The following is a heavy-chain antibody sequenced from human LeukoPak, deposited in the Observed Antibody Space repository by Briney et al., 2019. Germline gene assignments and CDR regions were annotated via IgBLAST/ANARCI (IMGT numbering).Heavy chain of an antibody. Sequence: SETLSLTCTVSGDSLIRNFYYWGWIRQPPGRGLEWIGSLYQSGSTYYNPSLKSRVTISVDTSKNQLSLRLKSLTAADTAVYLCARSIPMSTAVVADAMWGGFDRWGQGTLVVVAS. CDR1: GDSLIRNFYY. V-gene: IGHV4-39*01. CDR2: LYQSGST. CDR3: ARSIPMSTAVVADAMWGGFDR. D-gene: IGHD3-22*01. J-gene: IGHJ5*02.